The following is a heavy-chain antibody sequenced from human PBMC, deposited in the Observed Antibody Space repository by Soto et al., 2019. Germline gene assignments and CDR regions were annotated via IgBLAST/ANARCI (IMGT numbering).Heavy chain of an antibody. CDR2: IIPIFGTA. CDR3: ARERLPGPYYYYGMDV. Sequence: QVQLVQSGAEVKKPGPSVRVSCKASGATFSSYAISWVRQPPGQGLEWLGGIIPIFGTANYAQKFQGRVTITADESTSTAYMELSSLRSEDTAVYYCARERLPGPYYYYGMDVWGQGTTVTVSS. J-gene: IGHJ6*02. CDR1: GATFSSYA. D-gene: IGHD7-27*01. V-gene: IGHV1-69*01.